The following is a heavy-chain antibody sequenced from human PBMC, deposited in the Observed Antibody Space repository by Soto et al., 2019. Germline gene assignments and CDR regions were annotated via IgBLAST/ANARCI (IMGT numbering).Heavy chain of an antibody. Sequence: GESLKISCKGSGYSFTSYLINWVRQMPGKGLEWMGRIDPSDSYTNYSPSFQGHVTISTDKSISTAYLQWSSLKASDTAMYYCARQDGDDSSGYYPDAFDIWGQGTMVTVSS. CDR3: ARQDGDDSSGYYPDAFDI. V-gene: IGHV5-10-1*01. CDR1: GYSFTSYL. J-gene: IGHJ3*02. D-gene: IGHD3-22*01. CDR2: IDPSDSYT.